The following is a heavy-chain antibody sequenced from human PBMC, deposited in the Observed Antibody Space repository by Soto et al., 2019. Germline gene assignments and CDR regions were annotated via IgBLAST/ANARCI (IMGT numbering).Heavy chain of an antibody. CDR2: IYYSGST. D-gene: IGHD3-3*01. J-gene: IGHJ4*02. Sequence: QVQLQESGPGLVKPSQTLSLTCTVSGGSISSGGYYWSWIRQHPGKGLEWIGYIYYSGSTYYNPSLKRRVTISVDTSKNQFYLKLSSVTAADTAVYYCARRTYDFWSGWGYFDYWGQGTLVTVSS. V-gene: IGHV4-31*03. CDR3: ARRTYDFWSGWGYFDY. CDR1: GGSISSGGYY.